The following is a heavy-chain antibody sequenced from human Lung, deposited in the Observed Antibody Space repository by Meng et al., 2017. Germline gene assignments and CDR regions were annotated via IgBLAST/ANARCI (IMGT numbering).Heavy chain of an antibody. CDR2: TYYRSKWYN. D-gene: IGHD6-19*01. J-gene: IGHJ4*02. Sequence: QVHLQQSGPGLGKHSQTLSLTCAISGDSVSSNSSAWNWIRQFPSRGLEWLGRTYYRSKWYNGDAVSVRSRITINPDTSKNQFSLQLNSVTPEDTAVYYCARSQQWLDSWGQGTLVTVSS. CDR3: ARSQQWLDS. V-gene: IGHV6-1*01. CDR1: GDSVSSNSSA.